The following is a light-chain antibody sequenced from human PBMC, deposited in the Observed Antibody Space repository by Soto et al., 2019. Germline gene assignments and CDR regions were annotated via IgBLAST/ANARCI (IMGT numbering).Light chain of an antibody. CDR1: SSNIGAGYY. V-gene: IGLV1-40*01. CDR3: QSYDSSLSGVV. J-gene: IGLJ2*01. Sequence: QSVLTQPPSVSGAPGQRVTISCTGSSSNIGAGYYVHWYQQLPGTAPKLLIYGNSNRPSGVPDRFSGSKSGTSASLAITGLQAEDDDDYYCQSYDSSLSGVVFGGGTKLTVL. CDR2: GNS.